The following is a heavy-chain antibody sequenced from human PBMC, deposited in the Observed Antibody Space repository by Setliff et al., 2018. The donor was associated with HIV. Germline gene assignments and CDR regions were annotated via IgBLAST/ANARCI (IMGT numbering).Heavy chain of an antibody. CDR2: IYYSGST. CDR1: GGSISSYF. V-gene: IGHV4-59*01. J-gene: IGHJ6*02. Sequence: SETLSLTCTVSGGSISSYFWSWIRQPPGKGLEWIGTIYYSGSTNYNPSLESRVTISVDTSKNKFSVTLRSVTTADTAVYYCARDRGRGSGSPTRKFYYYGVDVWGQGTTVTVSS. D-gene: IGHD3-10*01. CDR3: ARDRGRGSGSPTRKFYYYGVDV.